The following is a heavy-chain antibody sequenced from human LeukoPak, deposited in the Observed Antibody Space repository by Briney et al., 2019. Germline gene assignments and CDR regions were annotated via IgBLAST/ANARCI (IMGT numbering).Heavy chain of an antibody. CDR2: IVVGSGNT. V-gene: IGHV1-58*02. Sequence: ASVKVSCKASGFTFPTSAMQWVRQARGQRLEWIGWIVVGSGNTEYAQNFQERVTITRDTSTSTVYLELSSLRSEDMAVYFCAADLPYSNYGPLDYWGQGTLVTVSS. J-gene: IGHJ4*02. D-gene: IGHD4-11*01. CDR3: AADLPYSNYGPLDY. CDR1: GFTFPTSA.